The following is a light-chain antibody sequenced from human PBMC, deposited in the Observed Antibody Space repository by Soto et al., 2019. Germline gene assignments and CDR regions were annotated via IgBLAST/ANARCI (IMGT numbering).Light chain of an antibody. CDR2: GNT. J-gene: IGLJ1*01. CDR3: QSYDTSLRAYV. V-gene: IGLV1-40*01. Sequence: QSVLTQPPSVSGAPGQRVTIFCTGSTSNIGADYHVHWYRQLPGTAPRLLIYGNTIRPSGVPGRFSGSKSGTSASLAITGLQAEDEGNYYCQSYDTSLRAYVFGTGTKVTVL. CDR1: TSNIGADYH.